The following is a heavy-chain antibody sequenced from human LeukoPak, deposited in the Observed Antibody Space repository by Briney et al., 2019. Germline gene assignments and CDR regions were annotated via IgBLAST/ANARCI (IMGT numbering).Heavy chain of an antibody. V-gene: IGHV4-4*02. Sequence: TSETLSLTCAVSGGSISSSNWWSWVRQPPRKGLEWIGEIYHSGSTNYNPSLKSRVTISVDRSKNQFSLKLSSVTAADTAVYYCARAQGYSSSWYTTPLDAFDIWGQGTMVTVSS. CDR2: IYHSGST. D-gene: IGHD6-13*01. CDR3: ARAQGYSSSWYTTPLDAFDI. CDR1: GGSISSSNW. J-gene: IGHJ3*02.